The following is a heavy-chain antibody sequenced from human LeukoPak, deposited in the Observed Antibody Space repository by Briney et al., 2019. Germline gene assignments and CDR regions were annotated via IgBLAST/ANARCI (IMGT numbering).Heavy chain of an antibody. V-gene: IGHV4-39*07. J-gene: IGHJ6*03. CDR3: ARGRQDVNMILVVMAGVSYYLDV. CDR1: GGSITTRSYY. D-gene: IGHD3-22*01. CDR2: MHHSGST. Sequence: SETLSLTCTVSGGSITTRSYYWGWIRQPPGKGLEWIGSMHHSGSTYYNPSLKSRVTTSVDTSKNQFSLKLRSVTAADTAVYYCARGRQDVNMILVVMAGVSYYLDVWSKGTTVTVS.